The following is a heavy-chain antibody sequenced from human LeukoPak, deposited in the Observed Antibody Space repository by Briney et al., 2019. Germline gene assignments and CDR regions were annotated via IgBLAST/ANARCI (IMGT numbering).Heavy chain of an antibody. V-gene: IGHV2-5*01. Sequence: SGPTLVKPTQTLTLTCTFSGFSLSTNRAGVGWIRQPPGKALEWLALIYWNDDKIYSPSLTSRLTVTKDTSKNQVVLKMTNMDPVDTAKYYCAHRRLTFRAVSGTSFDYWGQGTLVTVSS. CDR3: AHRRLTFRAVSGTSFDY. CDR2: IYWNDDK. CDR1: GFSLSTNRAG. D-gene: IGHD6-19*01. J-gene: IGHJ4*02.